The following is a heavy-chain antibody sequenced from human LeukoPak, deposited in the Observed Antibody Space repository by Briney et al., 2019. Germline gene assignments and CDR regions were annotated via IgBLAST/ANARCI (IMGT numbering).Heavy chain of an antibody. CDR3: ARGRITMIVVNDAFDI. Sequence: PSETLSLTCSVSGGSISSGGYFWSWIRQPAGKGLEWIGRIYISGSTNYNPSLKSRVTISVDTSKNQFSLKLSSVTAADTAVYYCARGRITMIVVNDAFDIWGQGTMVTVSS. V-gene: IGHV4-61*02. D-gene: IGHD3-22*01. J-gene: IGHJ3*02. CDR1: GGSISSGGYF. CDR2: IYISGST.